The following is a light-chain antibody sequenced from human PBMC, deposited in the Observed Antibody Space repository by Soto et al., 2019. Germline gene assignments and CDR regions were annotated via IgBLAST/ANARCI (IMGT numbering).Light chain of an antibody. CDR2: GAS. V-gene: IGKV3-15*01. CDR1: QSVGSN. Sequence: PGESATLSCRASQSVGSNLAWYQQKPGQAPRLLIYGASTRATGTPARFSGSGSGTDFTLSISSLQSEDFAVYYCQEYTDWSSTFGQGTKLDIK. J-gene: IGKJ2*01. CDR3: QEYTDWSST.